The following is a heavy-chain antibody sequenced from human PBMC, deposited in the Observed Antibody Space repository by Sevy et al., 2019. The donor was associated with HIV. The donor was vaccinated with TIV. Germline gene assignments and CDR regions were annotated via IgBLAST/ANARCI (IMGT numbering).Heavy chain of an antibody. D-gene: IGHD3-3*01. V-gene: IGHV3-30*18. CDR2: ISYDGSNK. J-gene: IGHJ4*02. CDR3: AKNHYDFWSGYYF. CDR1: GFTFRSYG. Sequence: GGSLRLSCAASGFTFRSYGLHWVRQAPGKGLEWVAVISYDGSNKYYADSVKGRFTISRDNSKNTLYLQMNSLRAEDTAVYYCAKNHYDFWSGYYFGGQGPLVTVSS.